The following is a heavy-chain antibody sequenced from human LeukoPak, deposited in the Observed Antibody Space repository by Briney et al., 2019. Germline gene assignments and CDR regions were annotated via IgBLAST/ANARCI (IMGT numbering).Heavy chain of an antibody. CDR1: GGSISSSSYY. J-gene: IGHJ4*02. CDR2: IYYSGST. CDR3: ARLGYSYGFYYFDY. D-gene: IGHD5-18*01. Sequence: SETLSLTCTVSGGSISSSSYYWGWIRQPPGKGLEWIGSIYYSGSTYYNPSLKSRVTISVDTSKNQFSLKLSSVTAADTAVYCCARLGYSYGFYYFDYWGQGTLVTVSS. V-gene: IGHV4-39*07.